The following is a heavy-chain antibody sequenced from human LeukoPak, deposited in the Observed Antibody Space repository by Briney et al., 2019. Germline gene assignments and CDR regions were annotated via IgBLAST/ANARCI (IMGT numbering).Heavy chain of an antibody. V-gene: IGHV4-59*01. J-gene: IGHJ4*02. CDR2: IYYTGTT. Sequence: SETLSLTCTVSGGSISSYYWSWVRQPPGKGLEWIGHIYYTGTTDYSPSLKSRVTISVDTSKNEFSLRLNSVTAADTAMYYCARVYSTSWGYFDYWGQGIVVTVSS. CDR3: ARVYSTSWGYFDY. CDR1: GGSISSYY. D-gene: IGHD6-13*01.